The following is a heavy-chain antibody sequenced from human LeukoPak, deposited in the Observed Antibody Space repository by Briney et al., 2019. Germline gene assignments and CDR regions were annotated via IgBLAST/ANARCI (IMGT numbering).Heavy chain of an antibody. CDR1: GFILSRYG. V-gene: IGHV3-33*01. Sequence: PGGSLRLSCAASGFILSRYGLHWVRQAPGKGLEWVAAIWYDGSNKYYADSVKGRFTISRDNSRNTLYLEMNSLRAEDTAVYYCARDLYFHDSSDYYYGVDYWGQGTLVTVSS. CDR2: IWYDGSNK. CDR3: ARDLYFHDSSDYYYGVDY. D-gene: IGHD3-22*01. J-gene: IGHJ4*02.